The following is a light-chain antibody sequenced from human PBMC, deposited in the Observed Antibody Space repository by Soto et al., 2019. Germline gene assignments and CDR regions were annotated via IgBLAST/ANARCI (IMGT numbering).Light chain of an antibody. CDR3: SAYTTSSLLV. J-gene: IGLJ3*02. Sequence: QSALTQPASVSGSPGQSITISCTGTNSDVGSYNYVSWYQQHPGKAPKLMIYEVTNRPSGVSDRFSGSKSANTASLTISGLQAEDEADYYCSAYTTSSLLVFGGGTQLTVL. CDR1: NSDVGSYNY. CDR2: EVT. V-gene: IGLV2-14*01.